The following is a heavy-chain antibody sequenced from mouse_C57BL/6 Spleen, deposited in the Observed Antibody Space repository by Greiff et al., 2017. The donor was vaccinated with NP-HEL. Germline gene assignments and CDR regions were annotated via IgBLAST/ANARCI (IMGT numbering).Heavy chain of an antibody. CDR1: GYTFTDYY. D-gene: IGHD2-3*01. CDR3: ARSMDGYYERGAMDY. J-gene: IGHJ4*01. CDR2: INPYNGGT. Sequence: EVMLVESGPVLVKPGASVKMSCKASGYTFTDYYMNWVKQSHGKSLEWIGVINPYNGGTSYNQKFKGKATLTVDKSSSTAYMELNSLTSEDSAVYYCARSMDGYYERGAMDYWGQGTSVTVSS. V-gene: IGHV1-19*01.